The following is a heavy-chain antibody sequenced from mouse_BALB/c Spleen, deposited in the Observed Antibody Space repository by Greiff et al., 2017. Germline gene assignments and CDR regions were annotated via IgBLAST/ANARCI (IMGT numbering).Heavy chain of an antibody. V-gene: IGHV5-12-1*01. D-gene: IGHD2-4*01. CDR3: ARRLMITWAMDY. Sequence: EVKLVESGGGLVKPGGSLKLSCAASGFAFSSYDMSWVRQTPEKRLEWVAYISSGGGSTYYPDTVKGRFTISRDNAKNTLYLQMSSLKSEDTAMYSCARRLMITWAMDYWGQGTSVTVSS. CDR1: GFAFSSYD. J-gene: IGHJ4*01. CDR2: ISSGGGST.